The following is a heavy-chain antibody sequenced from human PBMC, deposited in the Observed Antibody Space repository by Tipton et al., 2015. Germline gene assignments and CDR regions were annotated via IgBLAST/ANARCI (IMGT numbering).Heavy chain of an antibody. D-gene: IGHD4-17*01. Sequence: TLSLTCTVSGGSISSSSYYWGWIRQPPGKGLEWIGSFFHSGNTFHNPSLRSRVIISVDTSKNQFSLTVTSVTAADTAVYYCARSRYTVTPDSWGQGTLVTVSS. CDR1: GGSISSSSYY. CDR3: ARSRYTVTPDS. V-gene: IGHV4-39*07. J-gene: IGHJ4*02. CDR2: FFHSGNT.